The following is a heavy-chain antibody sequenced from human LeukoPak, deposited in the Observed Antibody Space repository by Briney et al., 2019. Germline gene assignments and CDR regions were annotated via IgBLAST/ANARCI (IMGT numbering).Heavy chain of an antibody. J-gene: IGHJ4*02. CDR3: ARMSTSDFDY. D-gene: IGHD2-2*01. Sequence: PSETLSLTCTVSGGSISSYYWSWIRQPPGKGLEWIGYIYYSGSTNYNPSLKSRVTISVDTSKNQFSLKLSSVTAADTAVYYCARMSTSDFDYWGQGTLVTVSS. CDR2: IYYSGST. V-gene: IGHV4-59*08. CDR1: GGSISSYY.